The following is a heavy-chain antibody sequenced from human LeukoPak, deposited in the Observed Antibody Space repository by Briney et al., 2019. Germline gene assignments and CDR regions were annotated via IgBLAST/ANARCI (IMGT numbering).Heavy chain of an antibody. D-gene: IGHD3-16*01. CDR1: GYIFTSYG. J-gene: IGHJ4*02. V-gene: IGHV1-18*01. Sequence: ASVKVSCKASGYIFTSYGVSLVRQASRQGLEWMGWISAFNGNTNYAQKFRGRVTMTTEASTSTAYMELRSLRSDDTAFYYCAREPGLARSTFFDYWGQGTLVTVST. CDR2: ISAFNGNT. CDR3: AREPGLARSTFFDY.